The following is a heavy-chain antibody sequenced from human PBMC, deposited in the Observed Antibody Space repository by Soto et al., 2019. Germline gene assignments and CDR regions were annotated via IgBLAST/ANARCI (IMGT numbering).Heavy chain of an antibody. J-gene: IGHJ4*02. Sequence: ETLSLTCTVAGDCITNYYWIGWVRQMPGKGLEWMGIIYPGDSDTRYSPSFQGQVTISADKSISTAYLQWSSLKASDTAMYYCARGHGLDYWGQGTLVTVSS. CDR1: GDCITNYYW. CDR2: IYPGDSDT. CDR3: ARGHGLDY. V-gene: IGHV5-51*01.